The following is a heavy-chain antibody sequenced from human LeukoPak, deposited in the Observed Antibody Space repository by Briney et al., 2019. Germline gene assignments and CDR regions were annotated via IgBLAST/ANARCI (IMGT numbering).Heavy chain of an antibody. CDR2: INPSGGST. V-gene: IGHV1-46*01. J-gene: IGHJ5*02. Sequence: WIEIINPSGGSTSYAQKFQGRVTMTRDMSTSTVYMELSSLRSEDTAVYYCARDYNDILTGYGNWFDPWGQGNLVTVSS. CDR3: ARDYNDILTGYGNWFDP. D-gene: IGHD3-9*01.